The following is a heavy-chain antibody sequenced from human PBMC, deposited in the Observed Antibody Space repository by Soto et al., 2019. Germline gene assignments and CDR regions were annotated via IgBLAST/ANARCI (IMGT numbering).Heavy chain of an antibody. CDR1: GVTFNAHV. V-gene: IGHV3-23*01. Sequence: EVQLLESGGGLVQPGGSLRLSCAASGVTFNAHVMSWVRQAPGHGLEWVSGISGRGDSPYYADSVKGRFTISRYNSKKTVHLLMTTLTVEDLAFYYWARHSSRLFVVKFPFDSWCQGTLVTVSS. CDR2: ISGRGDSP. J-gene: IGHJ4*02. CDR3: ARHSSRLFVVKFPFDS. D-gene: IGHD3-22*01.